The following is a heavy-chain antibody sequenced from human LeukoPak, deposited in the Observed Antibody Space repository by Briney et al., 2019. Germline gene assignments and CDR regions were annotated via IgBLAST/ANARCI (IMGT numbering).Heavy chain of an antibody. V-gene: IGHV3-48*03. CDR1: GFTFSHYQ. CDR2: ISSSASSI. D-gene: IGHD6-19*01. Sequence: GGSLRLSCAASGFTFSHYQMNWVRQAPGKGLEWLSYISSSASSIYYADSVKGRFTISRDNDQKSVYLQVNRLSAEEPDVYYCERGPNSSGWIYSFDYWGQGTLVPVSS. J-gene: IGHJ4*02. CDR3: ERGPNSSGWIYSFDY.